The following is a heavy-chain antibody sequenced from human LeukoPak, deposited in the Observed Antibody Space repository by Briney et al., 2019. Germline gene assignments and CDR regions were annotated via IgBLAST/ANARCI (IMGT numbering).Heavy chain of an antibody. CDR2: ISSNGGST. D-gene: IGHD2-2*01. V-gene: IGHV3-64*01. CDR1: GFTFSNYA. J-gene: IGHJ4*02. Sequence: PGGSLRLSCAASGFTFSNYAMYWVRQAPGKGLEYVSAISSNGGSTYYASSVKGRFSISRDNSKNTLYLQMGSLRAEDMAVYYCARDSDCSSTSCYPRRPHFDYWGQGTLVTVSS. CDR3: ARDSDCSSTSCYPRRPHFDY.